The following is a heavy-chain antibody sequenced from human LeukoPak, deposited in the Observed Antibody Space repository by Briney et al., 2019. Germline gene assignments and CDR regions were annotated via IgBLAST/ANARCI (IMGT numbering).Heavy chain of an antibody. Sequence: GESLKISCKGSGYSFTSYWIGWVRQMPGKGLEWMGITYPGDSDTRYSPSFQGQVTISADKSISTAYLQWSSLKASDTAMYYCARLFPRLQLERPPVDYWGQGTLVTVSS. J-gene: IGHJ4*02. CDR1: GYSFTSYW. CDR2: TYPGDSDT. CDR3: ARLFPRLQLERPPVDY. D-gene: IGHD1-1*01. V-gene: IGHV5-51*01.